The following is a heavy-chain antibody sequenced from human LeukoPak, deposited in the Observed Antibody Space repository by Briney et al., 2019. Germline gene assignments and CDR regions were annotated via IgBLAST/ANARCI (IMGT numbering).Heavy chain of an antibody. V-gene: IGHV4-4*02. D-gene: IGHD3-10*01. CDR2: IYHSGST. J-gene: IGHJ6*03. CDR3: ARSIPVKGHGSGSYYYYYYMDV. CDR1: GGSISSSNW. Sequence: SGTLSLTCAVSGGSISSSNWWSWVRQPPGKGLEWIGEIYHSGSTNYNPSLKSRVTISVDKSKNQFSLKLSSVTAADTAVYYCARSIPVKGHGSGSYYYYYYMDVWGKGTTVTISS.